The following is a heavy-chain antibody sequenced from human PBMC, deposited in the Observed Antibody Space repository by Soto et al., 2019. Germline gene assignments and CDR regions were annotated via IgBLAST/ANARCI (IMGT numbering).Heavy chain of an antibody. CDR2: INSDGSST. V-gene: IGHV3-74*01. D-gene: IGHD2-2*02. J-gene: IGHJ4*02. Sequence: EVQLVESGGGLVQPGGSLRLSCAASRFTFSSYWMHWVRQAPGKGLVWVSRINSDGSSTSYADSVKGRFTISRDNAKNTLYLQMNSLRAEDTAVYYCARGGVGRYCSNTSCYTWVFDYWGQGTLVTVSS. CDR1: RFTFSSYW. CDR3: ARGGVGRYCSNTSCYTWVFDY.